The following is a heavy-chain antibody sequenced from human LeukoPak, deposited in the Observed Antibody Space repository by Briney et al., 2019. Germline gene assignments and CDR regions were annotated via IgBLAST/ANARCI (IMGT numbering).Heavy chain of an antibody. CDR3: ARFSTVTKRGAFDI. CDR1: GDSVSTNSVG. CDR2: TYYNSNWYN. Sequence: SQTLSLTCAISGDSVSTNSVGWNWIRQSPSRGLEWLGRTYYNSNWYNHYAVSVKSRIIINPDTSKNQFSLKLSSVTAADTAVYYCARFSTVTKRGAFDIWGQGTMVTVSS. D-gene: IGHD4-17*01. J-gene: IGHJ3*02. V-gene: IGHV6-1*01.